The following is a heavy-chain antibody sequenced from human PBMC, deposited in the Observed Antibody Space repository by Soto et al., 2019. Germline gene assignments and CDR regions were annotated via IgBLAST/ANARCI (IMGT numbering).Heavy chain of an antibody. CDR3: ARGSTYYDFWSGYMSWFDP. V-gene: IGHV1-8*01. CDR1: GYTFTSYD. J-gene: IGHJ5*02. Sequence: QVQLVQSGAEVKKPGASVKVSCKASGYTFTSYDINWVRQATGQGLEWMGWMNPNSGNTGYAQKFQGRVTMTRNTSISTAYMELSSVRSEDTAVYYCARGSTYYDFWSGYMSWFDPWGQGTLVTVSS. CDR2: MNPNSGNT. D-gene: IGHD3-3*01.